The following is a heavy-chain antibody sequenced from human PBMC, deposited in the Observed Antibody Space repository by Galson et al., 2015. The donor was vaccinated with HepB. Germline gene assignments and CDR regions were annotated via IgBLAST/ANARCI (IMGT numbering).Heavy chain of an antibody. CDR1: GFTFSSYG. CDR3: AKGQRFLEWLTNYYYYGMDV. J-gene: IGHJ6*02. D-gene: IGHD3-3*01. CDR2: IWYDGSNK. Sequence: SLRLSCAASGFTFSSYGMHWVRQAPGKGLEWVAVIWYDGSNKYYADSVKGRFTISRDNSKNTLYLQMNSLRAEDTAVYYCAKGQRFLEWLTNYYYYGMDVWGQGTTVTVSS. V-gene: IGHV3-33*06.